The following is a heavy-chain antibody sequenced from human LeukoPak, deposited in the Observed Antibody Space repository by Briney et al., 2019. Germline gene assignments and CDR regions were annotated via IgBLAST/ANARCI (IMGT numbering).Heavy chain of an antibody. CDR2: ISGSGTGT. Sequence: PGGSLSLSCVASGFGFTTHDMSWGRQAPGKGPEWVSSISGSGTGTYYTDSVKGRFTISRDTSKNTLYMQMNNLRVEDTAVYYCVKGYHFDWWGQGTLVTVSS. J-gene: IGHJ4*02. CDR3: VKGYHFDW. D-gene: IGHD1-26*01. V-gene: IGHV3-23*01. CDR1: GFGFTTHD.